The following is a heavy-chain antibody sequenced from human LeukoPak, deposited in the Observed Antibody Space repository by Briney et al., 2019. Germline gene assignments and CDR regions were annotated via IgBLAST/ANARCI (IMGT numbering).Heavy chain of an antibody. J-gene: IGHJ4*02. V-gene: IGHV1-2*02. Sequence: ASVKVSCKASGYTFTGYYMHWVRQAPGQGLEWMGWINPNTGGTNYAQNFQGRVTVTSDTSISTAYMELSRLRSDDTAMYYCARVHYDSSFPFDYWGQGTLVTVSS. D-gene: IGHD3-22*01. CDR2: INPNTGGT. CDR1: GYTFTGYY. CDR3: ARVHYDSSFPFDY.